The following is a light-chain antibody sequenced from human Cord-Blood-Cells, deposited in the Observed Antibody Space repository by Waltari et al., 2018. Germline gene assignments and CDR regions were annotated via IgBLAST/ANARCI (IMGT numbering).Light chain of an antibody. J-gene: IGKJ4*01. CDR2: DAA. CDR3: QQRSNWPLT. V-gene: IGKV3-11*01. CDR1: QSVSSY. Sequence: EIVLTQSPATLSLSPGERATLSCRASQSVSSYLAWYQQKPGQAPRLLIYDAANRATGIPARFSGSGSWTYFTLTISNLEPEDFAVYYCQQRSNWPLTFGGGTKVESK.